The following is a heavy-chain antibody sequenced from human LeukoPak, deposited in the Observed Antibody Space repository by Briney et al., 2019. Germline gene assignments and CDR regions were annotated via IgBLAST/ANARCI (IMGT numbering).Heavy chain of an antibody. D-gene: IGHD6-19*01. CDR2: IGYDGNNK. CDR3: AKDLGDSSGWDLNFDY. V-gene: IGHV3-30*18. CDR1: GFTFSSYG. J-gene: IGHJ4*02. Sequence: GGSLRLSCAASGFTFSSYGMHWVRQAPGKGLEWVGVIGYDGNNKYYADSVKGRFTISRDNSKNTLYLQMNSLRAEDTAVYYCAKDLGDSSGWDLNFDYWGQGTLVTVSS.